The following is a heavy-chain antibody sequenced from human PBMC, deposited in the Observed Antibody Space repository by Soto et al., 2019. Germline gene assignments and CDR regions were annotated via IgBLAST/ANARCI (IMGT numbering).Heavy chain of an antibody. Sequence: EVQLVQSGAEVRKPGESLRISCKDSGYTFGNSWISWVRQMPGHGLEWMGRIDPSDSDTNYSPSFQGHVTFSADKSINTVYLQWTSLKASDTAIYYCARRDNSGHDAFDIWGQGTMVTVSS. CDR3: ARRDNSGHDAFDI. D-gene: IGHD6-19*01. J-gene: IGHJ3*02. CDR2: IDPSDSDT. CDR1: GYTFGNSW. V-gene: IGHV5-10-1*01.